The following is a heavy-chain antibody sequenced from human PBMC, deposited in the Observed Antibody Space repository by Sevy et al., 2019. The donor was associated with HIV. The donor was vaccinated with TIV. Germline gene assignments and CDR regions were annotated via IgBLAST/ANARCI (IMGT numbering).Heavy chain of an antibody. V-gene: IGHV3-48*03. J-gene: IGHJ1*01. Sequence: GGSLRLSCAASGFTFSSYEMNWVRQAPGKGLQWVSYISSSGTTIYYVDSVKGRFTISRDNAKNSLYLQMNSLRAEDTAVYYCAREDGSRQYFQYWGQGTLVTVSS. CDR1: GFTFSSYE. CDR2: ISSSGTTI. CDR3: AREDGSRQYFQY. D-gene: IGHD6-13*01.